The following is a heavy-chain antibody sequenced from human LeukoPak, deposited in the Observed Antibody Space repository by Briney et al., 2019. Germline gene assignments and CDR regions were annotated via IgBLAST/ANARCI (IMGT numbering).Heavy chain of an antibody. D-gene: IGHD3-10*01. CDR3: ARGRAWFKNPFVDF. CDR1: GGSFSGYY. Sequence: PSETLSLTCAVYGGSFSGYYWSWIRQPPGKGLEWIGEINHSGSTNYNPSLKSRVTISVDTSKNQFSLKLSSVTAADTAVYYLARGRAWFKNPFVDFLGQGTLVTVPS. V-gene: IGHV4-34*01. CDR2: INHSGST. J-gene: IGHJ4*02.